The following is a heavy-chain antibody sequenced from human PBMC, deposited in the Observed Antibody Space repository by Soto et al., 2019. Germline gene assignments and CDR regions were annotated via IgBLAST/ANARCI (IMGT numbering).Heavy chain of an antibody. J-gene: IGHJ6*02. CDR3: ARSYSLGYCSGGSCYPPGYYSMDV. D-gene: IGHD2-15*01. Sequence: ASVKVSCKASGYTFTSYAMHWVRQAPGQRLEWMGWINAGNGNTKYSQKFQGRVTITRDTSASTAYMELSSLRSEDTAVYYCARSYSLGYCSGGSCYPPGYYSMDVWGPGPTVTVSS. V-gene: IGHV1-3*01. CDR1: GYTFTSYA. CDR2: INAGNGNT.